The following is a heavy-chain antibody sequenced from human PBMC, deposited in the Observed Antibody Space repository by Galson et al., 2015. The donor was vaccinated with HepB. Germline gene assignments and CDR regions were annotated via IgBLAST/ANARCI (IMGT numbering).Heavy chain of an antibody. V-gene: IGHV5-51*01. CDR2: IYPGDSEI. Sequence: QSGAEVKKPGESLKISCKGSGYSFTSHWIGWVRQMPGKGLECMGIIYPGDSEIRYSPSFQGQVTISADKSISTAYLHWTSLKASDTAMYHCARLGNEDYHYYGMDVWGQGTTVTVSS. J-gene: IGHJ6*02. CDR3: ARLGNEDYHYYGMDV. CDR1: GYSFTSHW. D-gene: IGHD4/OR15-4a*01.